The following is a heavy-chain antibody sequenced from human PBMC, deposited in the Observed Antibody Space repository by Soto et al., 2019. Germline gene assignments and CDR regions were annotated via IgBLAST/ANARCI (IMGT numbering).Heavy chain of an antibody. Sequence: EVYLAESGGGLVQPGGSLRISCAASGFTFSSHWISWVRQAPGKGLEWVANLNEEGSNQYYVDSVKGRFTSSRDNAKNSIYLEMNSLRAEDTAVYYWARHRIAVRSFDYWGQGTLVTVSS. D-gene: IGHD6-6*01. CDR1: GFTFSSHW. J-gene: IGHJ4*02. V-gene: IGHV3-7*01. CDR2: LNEEGSNQ. CDR3: ARHRIAVRSFDY.